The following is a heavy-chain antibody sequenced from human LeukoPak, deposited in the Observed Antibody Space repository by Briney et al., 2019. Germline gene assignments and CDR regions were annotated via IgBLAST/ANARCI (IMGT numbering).Heavy chain of an antibody. CDR2: IIPILGIA. J-gene: IGHJ4*02. Sequence: GSSVKVSCAASGGTFSSYAISWVRQAPGQGLEWMGRIIPILGIANYAQKFQGRVTITADKSTSTAYTELSSLRSEDTAVYYCARVGRSFRPFDYWGQGNLVTVSS. CDR3: ARVGRSFRPFDY. V-gene: IGHV1-69*04. CDR1: GGTFSSYA.